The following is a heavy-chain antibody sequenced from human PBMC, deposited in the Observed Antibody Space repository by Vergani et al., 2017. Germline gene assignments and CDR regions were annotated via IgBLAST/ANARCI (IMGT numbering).Heavy chain of an antibody. V-gene: IGHV3-9*01. CDR2: ISWNSGSI. D-gene: IGHD3-10*01. CDR3: AKDIGITMVRGVITQRYYYYGMDV. Sequence: EVQLVESGGGLVQPGRSLRLSCAASGFTFDDYAMHWVRQAPGKGLEWVSGISWNSGSIGYADSVKGRFTISRDNAKNSLYLQMNSLGAEDTALYYCAKDIGITMVRGVITQRYYYYGMDVWGQGTTVTVSS. CDR1: GFTFDDYA. J-gene: IGHJ6*02.